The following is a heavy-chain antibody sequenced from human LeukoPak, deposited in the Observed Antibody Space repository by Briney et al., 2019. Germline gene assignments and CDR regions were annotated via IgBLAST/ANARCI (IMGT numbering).Heavy chain of an antibody. CDR1: GGSISSYY. J-gene: IGHJ4*02. D-gene: IGHD5-18*01. Sequence: SETLSLTCTVSGGSISSYYWSWIRQPPGKGLEWIGYIYYSGSTNYNPSLKSRVTISVDTSKNHFSLKLSSVTAADTAVYYCARRRSYGPIDYWSQGTLVTVSS. CDR2: IYYSGST. V-gene: IGHV4-59*08. CDR3: ARRRSYGPIDY.